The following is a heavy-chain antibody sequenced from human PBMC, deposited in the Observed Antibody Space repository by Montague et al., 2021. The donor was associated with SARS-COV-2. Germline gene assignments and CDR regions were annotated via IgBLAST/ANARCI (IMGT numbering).Heavy chain of an antibody. V-gene: IGHV4-34*01. J-gene: IGHJ6*02. D-gene: IGHD3-3*01. CDR2: IDHSGNT. CDR3: ARDQTVLEWIWYVMDV. Sequence: SETLSLTCAVYGGSFSTYYWSWIRQSPGKGLEWIGNIDHSGNTNYNPSLQRRVSISVDTSSSQFSLYLPSVTAADAAVYYCARDQTVLEWIWYVMDVWGPGTTVTVSS. CDR1: GGSFSTYY.